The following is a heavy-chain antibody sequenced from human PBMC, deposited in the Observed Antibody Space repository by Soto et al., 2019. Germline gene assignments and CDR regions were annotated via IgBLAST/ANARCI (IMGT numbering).Heavy chain of an antibody. Sequence: SGAAVKKPGASVKVSCKASGYTFTSYGISWVRQAPGQGLEWMGWISAYNGNTNYAQKLQGRVTMTTDTSTSTAYMELRSLRSDDTAVYYCARDIVLMVYATYGMDVWGQGTTVTVSS. CDR3: ARDIVLMVYATYGMDV. CDR1: GYTFTSYG. CDR2: ISAYNGNT. J-gene: IGHJ6*02. V-gene: IGHV1-18*01. D-gene: IGHD2-8*01.